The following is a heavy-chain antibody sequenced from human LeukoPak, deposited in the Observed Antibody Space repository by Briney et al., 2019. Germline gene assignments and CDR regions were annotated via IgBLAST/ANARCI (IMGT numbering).Heavy chain of an antibody. CDR2: INPNSGGT. Sequence: ASVKVSCKASGYTFTGYYMHWVRQAPGQGLEWMGWINPNSGGTNYAQKFQGRVTMTRDTSISTAYMELSRLRSEDTAVYYCASGGGSSGYYTYYFDYWGQGTLVTVSS. CDR3: ASGGGSSGYYTYYFDY. J-gene: IGHJ4*02. V-gene: IGHV1-2*02. D-gene: IGHD3-22*01. CDR1: GYTFTGYY.